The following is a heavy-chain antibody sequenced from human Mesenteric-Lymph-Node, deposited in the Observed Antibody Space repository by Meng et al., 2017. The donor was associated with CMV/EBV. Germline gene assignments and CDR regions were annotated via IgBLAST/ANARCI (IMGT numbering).Heavy chain of an antibody. CDR2: INHSGST. J-gene: IGHJ4*02. CDR1: GGSFSGYY. D-gene: IGHD7-27*01. CDR3: ARANWAGTYVDY. V-gene: IGHV4-34*01. Sequence: CVVYGGSFSGYYWSWIRQPPGKGLEWIGEINHSGSTNYNPSLRSRVTISVDTSKNQFSLKLSSVTAADTAVYYCARANWAGTYVDYWGQGTLVTVSS.